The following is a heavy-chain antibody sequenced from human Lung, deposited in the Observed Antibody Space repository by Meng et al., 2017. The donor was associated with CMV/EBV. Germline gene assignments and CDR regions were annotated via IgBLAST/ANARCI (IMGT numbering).Heavy chain of an antibody. J-gene: IGHJ4*02. CDR3: ARAGAAVTTNFDF. V-gene: IGHV1-18*01. Sequence: KASGYKFDIYGITWVRQAPGRGLEWVGWVGAENGETNYGQKFQGRVTVTADTFTKTAYMEMRSLRSDDSAIYYCARAGAAVTTNFDFWGQGTLVTVSS. CDR2: VGAENGET. CDR1: GYKFDIYG. D-gene: IGHD4-17*01.